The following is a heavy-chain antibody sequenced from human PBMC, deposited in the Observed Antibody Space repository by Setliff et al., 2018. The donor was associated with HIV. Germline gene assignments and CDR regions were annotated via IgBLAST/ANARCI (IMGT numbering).Heavy chain of an antibody. CDR2: IHSSSSRI. J-gene: IGHJ4*02. D-gene: IGHD2-15*01. V-gene: IGHV3-48*04. Sequence: PGGSLRLSCAASGFTFSDYSMNWFRQTPGKGLEWVSFIHSSSSRIYYADSVKGRFTVSRDNAKNSLYLQVNNLRAEDTAVYYCGRAPPYCSGGSCADYWGQGTLVTVSS. CDR3: GRAPPYCSGGSCADY. CDR1: GFTFSDYS.